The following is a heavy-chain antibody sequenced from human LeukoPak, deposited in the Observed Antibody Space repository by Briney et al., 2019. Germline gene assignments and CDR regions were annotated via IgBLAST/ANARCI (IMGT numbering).Heavy chain of an antibody. CDR1: GFSFRDYA. CDR3: TRDDSVGWGDY. D-gene: IGHD6-19*01. CDR2: IRKKAYGGTT. V-gene: IGHV3-49*04. Sequence: PGGSLRLSCTGSGFSFRDYAISWVRQAPGQGLEWVGLIRKKAYGGTTEYAAFVKGRFTISRDDSKSIAYLQMNSLTTEDTGVYYCTRDDSVGWGDYWGQGTLVTVSS. J-gene: IGHJ4*02.